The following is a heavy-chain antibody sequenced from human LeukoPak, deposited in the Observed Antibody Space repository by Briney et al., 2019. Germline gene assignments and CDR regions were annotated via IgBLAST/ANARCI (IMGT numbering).Heavy chain of an antibody. J-gene: IGHJ3*02. V-gene: IGHV4-59*01. Sequence: SETLSLTCTVSGDSISDYYWSWFRQPPGKGLEWIGYIYYTGSTNYNPSLKSRVTISVDTSKIHFSLKLNSVTAADTAVYYCARDRGYSYGYSFDTWGQGTMVTVSS. CDR1: GDSISDYY. D-gene: IGHD5-18*01. CDR2: IYYTGST. CDR3: ARDRGYSYGYSFDT.